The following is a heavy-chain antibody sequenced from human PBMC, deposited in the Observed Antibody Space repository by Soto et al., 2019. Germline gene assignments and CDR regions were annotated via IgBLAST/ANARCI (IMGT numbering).Heavy chain of an antibody. Sequence: PGGSLRLSCAVSGFTFSSDWMHWVRQAPGKGLVWVSRINSAGISTSYADSVKGRFTISRDNSKNTLYLQMNSLRAEDTAVYYCAKDQYYYDSSGYYSDAFDIWGQGTMVTVSS. CDR1: GFTFSSDW. D-gene: IGHD3-22*01. CDR3: AKDQYYYDSSGYYSDAFDI. V-gene: IGHV3-74*01. CDR2: INSAGIST. J-gene: IGHJ3*02.